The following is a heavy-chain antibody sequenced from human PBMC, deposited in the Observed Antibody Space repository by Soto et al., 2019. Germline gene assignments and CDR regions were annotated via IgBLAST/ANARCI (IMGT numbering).Heavy chain of an antibody. D-gene: IGHD2-2*01. CDR2: INHSGST. J-gene: IGHJ4*02. Sequence: SETLSLTCAVYGGSFSGYDWSWIRQPPGKGLEWIGEINHSGSTNYNPSLKSRVTISVDTSKNQFSLKLSSVTAADTAVYYCARYKGYCSSTSCKTFDYWGQGTLVTVSS. CDR1: GGSFSGYD. V-gene: IGHV4-34*01. CDR3: ARYKGYCSSTSCKTFDY.